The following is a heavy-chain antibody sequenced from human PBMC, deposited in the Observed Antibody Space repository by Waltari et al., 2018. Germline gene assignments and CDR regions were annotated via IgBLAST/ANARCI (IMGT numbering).Heavy chain of an antibody. J-gene: IGHJ5*02. CDR1: GGSISSYY. D-gene: IGHD3-3*01. V-gene: IGHV4-59*01. CDR2: IYYSGST. Sequence: QVQLQESGPGLVKPSETLSLTCTVSGGSISSYYWSWIRQPPGKGLEWIGYIYYSGSTNYNPSHKSRVTISVDTSKNQFSLKLSSVTAADTAVYYCARVVDYDFWSGYYTGLWFDPWGQGTLVTVSS. CDR3: ARVVDYDFWSGYYTGLWFDP.